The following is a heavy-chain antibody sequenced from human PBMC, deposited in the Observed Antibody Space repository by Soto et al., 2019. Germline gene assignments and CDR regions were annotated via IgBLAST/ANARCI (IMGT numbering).Heavy chain of an antibody. V-gene: IGHV3-7*03. J-gene: IGHJ4*02. Sequence: PGGSLRLSCEASGFTFSVYWMSWVRHAPGKGLEWVADIKHDGSVQYYVDSVKGRFTISRDNAKKLLYLQMNGLRAEDTALYYCARAPYSNAWYRFDRWGQGTLVTVSS. CDR3: ARAPYSNAWYRFDR. CDR1: GFTFSVYW. D-gene: IGHD4-4*01. CDR2: IKHDGSVQ.